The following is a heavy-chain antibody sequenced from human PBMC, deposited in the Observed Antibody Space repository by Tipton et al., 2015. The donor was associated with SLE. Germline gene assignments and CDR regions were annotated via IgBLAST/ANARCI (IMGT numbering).Heavy chain of an antibody. Sequence: TLSLTCSVSGGSISSISSHYYNWIRQSPGRGLEWIGSIYHSGTTYHNPSLKSRVSISVDTSKNQFSLKLNSVTAADTAVYYCTRDGGVGATVWWGQGTLVTVSS. V-gene: IGHV4-39*07. CDR2: IYHSGTT. CDR1: GGSISSISSHY. J-gene: IGHJ4*02. CDR3: TRDGGVGATVW. D-gene: IGHD1-26*01.